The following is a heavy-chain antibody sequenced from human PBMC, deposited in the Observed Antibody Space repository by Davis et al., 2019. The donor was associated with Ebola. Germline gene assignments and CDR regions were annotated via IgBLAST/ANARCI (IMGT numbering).Heavy chain of an antibody. V-gene: IGHV4-34*01. Sequence: SETLSLTCAVYGGSFSGYYWSWIRQPPGKGLEWIGSIYYSGSTYYNPSLKSRVTISVDTSKNQFSLKLSSVTAADTAVYYCARVKYSSGWIFDYWGQGTLVTVSS. CDR2: IYYSGST. J-gene: IGHJ4*02. CDR1: GGSFSGYY. D-gene: IGHD6-19*01. CDR3: ARVKYSSGWIFDY.